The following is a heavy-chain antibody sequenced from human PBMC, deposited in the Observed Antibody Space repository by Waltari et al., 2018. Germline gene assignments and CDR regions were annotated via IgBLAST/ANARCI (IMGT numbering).Heavy chain of an antibody. Sequence: QVQLQESGPGLVKPSETLSLTCAVSGYSISRGYYWGWIRQPPGKGLEWIGSIYHSGSTYYNPSLKSRVTISVDTSKNQFSLKLSSVTAADTAVYYCARPGIAAAGETSHDYWGQGTLVTVSS. J-gene: IGHJ4*02. CDR1: GYSISRGYY. CDR3: ARPGIAAAGETSHDY. D-gene: IGHD6-13*01. V-gene: IGHV4-38-2*01. CDR2: IYHSGST.